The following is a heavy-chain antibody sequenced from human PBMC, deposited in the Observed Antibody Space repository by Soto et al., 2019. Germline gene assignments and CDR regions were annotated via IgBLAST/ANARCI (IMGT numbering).Heavy chain of an antibody. CDR1: GFTFSSYW. CDR2: VSRDGRNT. CDR3: AKGGRQWLVTSDFNY. V-gene: IGHV3-30*18. Sequence: PGGSLRLSCAASGFTFSSYWMSWVRPAPGKGLEWVAVVSRDGRNTHYADSVKGRFTISRDSSKNTVSLEMTSLRAEDTAVYYCAKGGRQWLVTSDFNYWGQGALVTVSS. J-gene: IGHJ4*02. D-gene: IGHD6-19*01.